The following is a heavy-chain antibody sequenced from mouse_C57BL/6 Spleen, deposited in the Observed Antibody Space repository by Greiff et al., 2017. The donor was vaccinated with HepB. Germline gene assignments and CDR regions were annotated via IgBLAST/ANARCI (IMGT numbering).Heavy chain of an antibody. V-gene: IGHV1-52*01. J-gene: IGHJ4*01. D-gene: IGHD2-12*01. CDR3: ARYEDGYYAMDY. CDR2: IDPSDSET. Sequence: QVQLQQPGAELVRPGSSVKLSCKASGYTFTSYWMHWVKQRPIQGLEWIGNIDPSDSETHYNQKFKDKATLTVDKSSSTAYMQLSSLTSEDSVVYYCARYEDGYYAMDYWGQGTSVTVSS. CDR1: GYTFTSYW.